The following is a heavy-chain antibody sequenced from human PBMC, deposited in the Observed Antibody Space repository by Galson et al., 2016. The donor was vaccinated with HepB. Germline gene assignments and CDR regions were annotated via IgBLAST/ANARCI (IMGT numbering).Heavy chain of an antibody. D-gene: IGHD2-15*01. V-gene: IGHV5-51*01. J-gene: IGHJ4*02. CDR2: LYPGDSDT. CDR3: ARWGVVVATTNSLQRTYYFDY. Sequence: QSGAEVKKPGESLKISCKGSGYNFTNDWIGWVRQMPGKGLEWMGILYPGDSDTRYNPSFQGQVTISADKSPSTAYLQWRSLKASDTAMYYCARWGVVVATTNSLQRTYYFDYWGQGTLVTVSS. CDR1: GYNFTNDW.